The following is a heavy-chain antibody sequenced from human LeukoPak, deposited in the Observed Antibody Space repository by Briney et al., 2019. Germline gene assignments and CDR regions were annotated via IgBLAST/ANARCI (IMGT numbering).Heavy chain of an antibody. Sequence: SQTLSLTCTVSGGSISSGDYYWGWIRQPPGKGLEWIGYIYYSGSTYYNPSLKSRVTISVDTSKNQFSLKLSSVTAADTAVYYCARDIPDPIIVVVPAGWFDPWGQGTLVTVSS. CDR3: ARDIPDPIIVVVPAGWFDP. CDR1: GGSISSGDYY. J-gene: IGHJ5*02. D-gene: IGHD2-2*01. V-gene: IGHV4-30-4*08. CDR2: IYYSGST.